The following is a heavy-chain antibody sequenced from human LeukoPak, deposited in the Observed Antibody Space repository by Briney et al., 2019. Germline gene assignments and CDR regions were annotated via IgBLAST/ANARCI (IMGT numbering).Heavy chain of an antibody. J-gene: IGHJ5*02. CDR1: GFTFGSYA. Sequence: GESLKISCAASGFTFGSYAMNWVRQAPGKGLEWVSAVSGSGESIYYADSVKGRFTISRDNSKNTLYLQMNSLRAEDTAVYYCAKSQPSAISWFDPRGQGTLVTVSS. D-gene: IGHD2-2*02. V-gene: IGHV3-23*01. CDR3: AKSQPSAISWFDP. CDR2: VSGSGESI.